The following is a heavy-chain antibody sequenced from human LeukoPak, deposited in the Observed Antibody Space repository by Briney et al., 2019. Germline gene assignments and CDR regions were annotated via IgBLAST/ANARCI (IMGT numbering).Heavy chain of an antibody. V-gene: IGHV3-30*02. Sequence: GGSLRLSCAASGFTFSSYGMHWVRQAPGKGLEWVAFIRYDGSNKYYADSVKGRFTISRDNSKNTLYLQMNSLRAEDTAVYYCANDVLRFWGPAFDIWGQGTMVTVSS. D-gene: IGHD3-3*01. CDR3: ANDVLRFWGPAFDI. CDR1: GFTFSSYG. CDR2: IRYDGSNK. J-gene: IGHJ3*02.